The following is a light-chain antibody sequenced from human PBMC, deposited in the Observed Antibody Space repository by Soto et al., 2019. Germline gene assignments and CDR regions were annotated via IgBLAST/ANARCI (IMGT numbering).Light chain of an antibody. Sequence: DILMTQSPSSAYASVGDRVSINCRASQGISSWLAWYQQKPGKAPKLLISYASTLQSGVPSRFTGSGSGTNFTLTINSLRAEDFATYYCQQANSFPHTFGQGTKVDIK. CDR1: QGISSW. J-gene: IGKJ2*01. CDR2: YAS. CDR3: QQANSFPHT. V-gene: IGKV1-12*01.